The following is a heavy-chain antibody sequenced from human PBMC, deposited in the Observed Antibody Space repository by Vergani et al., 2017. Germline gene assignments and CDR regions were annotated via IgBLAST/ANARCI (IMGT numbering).Heavy chain of an antibody. J-gene: IGHJ4*02. Sequence: EVQLVESGGGLVQPGGSLRLSCAASGFTFSSYSMNWVRQAPGKGLEWVSYISSSGSTIYYADSVKGRFTISRDNAKNSLYLQMNSLRAEDTAVYYCARVGDGSSLDYWGQGTLVTVSS. D-gene: IGHD3-16*01. CDR1: GFTFSSYS. V-gene: IGHV3-48*04. CDR3: ARVGDGSSLDY. CDR2: ISSSGSTI.